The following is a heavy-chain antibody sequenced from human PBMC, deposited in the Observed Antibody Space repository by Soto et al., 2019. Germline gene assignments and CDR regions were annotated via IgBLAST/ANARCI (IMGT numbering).Heavy chain of an antibody. Sequence: EVQLLESGGGLVQPGGSLRLSCAASGFTFSSYAMSWVRQAPGKGLEWVSAISGSGGSTYYADSVKGRFTISRDNSKKTLYLQMNSLRAEDTAVYYCAKDPFKDYDFWSGYLMGAFDIWGQGTMVTVSS. V-gene: IGHV3-23*01. CDR2: ISGSGGST. CDR3: AKDPFKDYDFWSGYLMGAFDI. D-gene: IGHD3-3*01. J-gene: IGHJ3*02. CDR1: GFTFSSYA.